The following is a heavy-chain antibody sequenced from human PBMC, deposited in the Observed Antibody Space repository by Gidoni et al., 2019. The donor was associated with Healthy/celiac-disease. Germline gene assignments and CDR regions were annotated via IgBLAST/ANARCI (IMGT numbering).Heavy chain of an antibody. Sequence: QVQLVESGGGVVQPGGSLRLSCAASGFTFSSYGMHWVRQAPGKGLEWVAVISYDGSNKYYADSVKGRFTISRDNSKNTLYLQMNSLRAEDTAVYYCAKESAEGWFDPWGQGTLVTVSS. V-gene: IGHV3-30*18. CDR3: AKESAEGWFDP. CDR2: ISYDGSNK. CDR1: GFTFSSYG. J-gene: IGHJ5*02.